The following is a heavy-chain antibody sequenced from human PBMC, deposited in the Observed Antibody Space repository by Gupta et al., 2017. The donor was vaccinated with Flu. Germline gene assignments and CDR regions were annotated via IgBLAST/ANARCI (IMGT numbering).Heavy chain of an antibody. CDR2: INHSGST. V-gene: IGHV4-34*01. CDR3: ASRRYYDSSGYYFGTDY. CDR1: GGSFSGYY. J-gene: IGHJ4*02. D-gene: IGHD3-22*01. Sequence: QVQLQQWGAGLLKPSETLSLTCAVYGGSFSGYYWSWIRQPPGKGLEWIGEINHSGSTNYNPSLKSRVTISVDTSKNQFSLKLSSVTAADTAVYYCASRRYYDSSGYYFGTDYWGQGTLVTVSS.